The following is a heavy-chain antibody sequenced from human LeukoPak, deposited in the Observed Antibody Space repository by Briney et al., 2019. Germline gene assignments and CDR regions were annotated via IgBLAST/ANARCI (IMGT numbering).Heavy chain of an antibody. D-gene: IGHD5-12*01. CDR2: IIPILGIA. Sequence: SVKVSCKASGGTFSSYAIGWVRQAPGQGLEWMGRIIPILGIANYAQKFQGRVTITADKSTSTAYMELSSLRSEDTAVYYCARLQNSGYEYWGQGTLVTVSS. J-gene: IGHJ4*02. CDR1: GGTFSSYA. V-gene: IGHV1-69*04. CDR3: ARLQNSGYEY.